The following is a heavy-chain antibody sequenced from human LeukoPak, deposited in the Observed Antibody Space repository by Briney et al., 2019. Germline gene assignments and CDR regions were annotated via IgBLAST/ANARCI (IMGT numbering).Heavy chain of an antibody. J-gene: IGHJ4*02. CDR2: ISGSGGST. V-gene: IGHV3-23*01. CDR1: GFTFSSYA. D-gene: IGHD5-18*01. CDR3: AKYPSQYSYGYRDAFDI. Sequence: TGGSLRLSCAASGFTFSSYAMSWVRQAPGKGLEWVSAISGSGGSTYYADSVKGRFTISRDNSKNTLYLQMNSLRAEDTAVYYCAKYPSQYSYGYRDAFDIWGQGILVTVSS.